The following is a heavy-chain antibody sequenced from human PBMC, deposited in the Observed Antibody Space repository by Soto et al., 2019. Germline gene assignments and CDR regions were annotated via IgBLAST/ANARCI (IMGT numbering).Heavy chain of an antibody. J-gene: IGHJ1*01. Sequence: EVQLLESGGGLVQPGGSLRLSCAASGFIFSSYAMSWVRQAPGKGLEWVSAITNSGGDTYYADSLKGRFTISRDNSKNTLYLQLNSLRAEDTAVYYCAKVQGRGDYRGYWGQGTLVTLSS. CDR3: AKVQGRGDYRGY. D-gene: IGHD4-17*01. CDR1: GFIFSSYA. V-gene: IGHV3-23*01. CDR2: ITNSGGDT.